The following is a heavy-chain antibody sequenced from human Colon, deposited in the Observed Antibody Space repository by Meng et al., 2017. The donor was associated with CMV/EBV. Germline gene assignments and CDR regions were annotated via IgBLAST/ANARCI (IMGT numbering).Heavy chain of an antibody. Sequence: GGSLRPSCVVSGLTLSSYWTNWVRQAPGKGLEWVANIKQDGSETCYVDSVKGRFTISRDNAKNSLYLQMNSLRAEDTAVYCCARDNYGSGSYSQTYHFGMDVWGQGTTVTVSS. CDR2: IKQDGSET. D-gene: IGHD3-10*01. J-gene: IGHJ6*01. CDR1: GLTLSSYW. CDR3: ARDNYGSGSYSQTYHFGMDV. V-gene: IGHV3-7*01.